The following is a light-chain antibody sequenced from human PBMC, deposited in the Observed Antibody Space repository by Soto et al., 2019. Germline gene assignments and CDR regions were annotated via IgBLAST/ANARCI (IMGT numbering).Light chain of an antibody. Sequence: QSVLTQPPSVSGAPGQRVTISCTGSSSNIGAGYDVHWYQQLPGTAPKLLIYGNSNRPSGVPDRFSGSKSGTSASLAFTGLQAEDEADYYCQSYGSSLSGVVFGGGTKVTVL. CDR2: GNS. J-gene: IGLJ2*01. CDR1: SSNIGAGYD. CDR3: QSYGSSLSGVV. V-gene: IGLV1-40*01.